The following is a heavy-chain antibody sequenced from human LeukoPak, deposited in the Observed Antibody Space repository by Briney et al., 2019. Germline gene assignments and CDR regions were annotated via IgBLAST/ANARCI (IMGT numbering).Heavy chain of an antibody. Sequence: GGSLRLSCAASGFTFSSYVMSWVRQAPGKGLEWVAVVSSDGGTTYYADSVKGRFTISRDNSKNTLYLQMNSLRGEDTAIYYCTKESATGSRYSFDYWGQGTLVIVSS. J-gene: IGHJ4*02. D-gene: IGHD2-15*01. CDR2: VSSDGGTT. V-gene: IGHV3-30*18. CDR1: GFTFSSYV. CDR3: TKESATGSRYSFDY.